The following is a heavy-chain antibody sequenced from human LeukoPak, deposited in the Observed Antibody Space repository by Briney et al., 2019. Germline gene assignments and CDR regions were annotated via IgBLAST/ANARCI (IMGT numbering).Heavy chain of an antibody. J-gene: IGHJ6*03. CDR2: IYYSGST. Sequence: SETLSLTCTVSGVSISSYYWSWIRQPPGKGLEWIGYIYYSGSTNYNPSLKSRVTISVDTSKNQFSLKLSSVTAADTAVYYCARSSEGRYYYDSSGYSYYYYYMDVWGKGTTVTISS. CDR1: GVSISSYY. V-gene: IGHV4-59*01. CDR3: ARSSEGRYYYDSSGYSYYYYYMDV. D-gene: IGHD3-22*01.